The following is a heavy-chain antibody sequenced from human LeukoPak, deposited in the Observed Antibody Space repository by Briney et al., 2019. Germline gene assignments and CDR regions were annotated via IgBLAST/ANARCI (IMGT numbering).Heavy chain of an antibody. D-gene: IGHD1-26*01. J-gene: IGHJ3*02. CDR2: IYYSGST. CDR1: GRSISSYY. V-gene: IGHV4-59*01. Sequence: PSETLTLTCTVSGRSISSYYWSWIRQPPGKGLEWIGYIYYSGSTNYNPALKSRVTISVDTSKNQFSLKLSSVTAADTAVYYCARDHHVGATRDAFDIWGQGTMVTVSS. CDR3: ARDHHVGATRDAFDI.